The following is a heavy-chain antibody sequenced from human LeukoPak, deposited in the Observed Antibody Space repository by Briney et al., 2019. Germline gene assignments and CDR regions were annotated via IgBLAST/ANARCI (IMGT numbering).Heavy chain of an antibody. CDR1: DGSISSYY. CDR2: IYYSGST. V-gene: IGHV4-59*01. Sequence: SETLSLTCTVSDGSISSYYWSWIRQPPGKGLEWIGYIYYSGSTNYNPSLKSRVTISVDTSKNQFSLKLCSVTAADTAVYYCARLGYSYGTVDYWGQGTLVTVSS. J-gene: IGHJ4*02. CDR3: ARLGYSYGTVDY. D-gene: IGHD5-18*01.